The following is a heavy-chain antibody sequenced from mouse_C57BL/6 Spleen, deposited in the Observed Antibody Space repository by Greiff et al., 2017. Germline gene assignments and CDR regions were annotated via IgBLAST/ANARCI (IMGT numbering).Heavy chain of an antibody. CDR3: ARHGRGCFDY. V-gene: IGHV5-6*01. CDR1: GFTFSSYG. Sequence: EVKLMESGGDLVKPGGSLKLSCAASGFTFSSYGMSWVRQTPDKRLEWVATISSGGSYTYYPDSVKGRFTISRDNAKNTLYLQMSSLKSEDTAMYYCARHGRGCFDYWGQGTTLTVSS. J-gene: IGHJ2*01. D-gene: IGHD3-3*01. CDR2: ISSGGSYT.